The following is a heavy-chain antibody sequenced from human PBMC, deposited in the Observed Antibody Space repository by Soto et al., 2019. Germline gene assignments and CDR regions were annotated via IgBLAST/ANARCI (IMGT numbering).Heavy chain of an antibody. CDR1: GFTFRSYA. V-gene: IGHV3-30-3*01. J-gene: IGHJ5*02. CDR3: ARGTCIRWCCVDQ. D-gene: IGHD2-21*01. Sequence: PGGSLRLSCAASGFTFRSYAMHLVRQAPGKGLEWVAVISYDGSNKYYAYSVKGRFNISRDNSKNTLYLQMNSLRAEDTAGYYCARGTCIRWCCVDQWGQGTMVKVSS. CDR2: ISYDGSNK.